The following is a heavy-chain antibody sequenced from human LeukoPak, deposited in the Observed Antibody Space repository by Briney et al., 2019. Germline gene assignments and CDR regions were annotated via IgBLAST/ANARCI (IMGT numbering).Heavy chain of an antibody. D-gene: IGHD1-26*01. CDR3: ASRMPGKWGTFDP. J-gene: IGHJ5*02. CDR1: GFTVSSNY. CDR2: IYSGGST. V-gene: IGHV3-53*01. Sequence: GGSLRLSCAASGFTVSSNYMSWVRQAPGKGLEWVSVIYSGGSTYYADSVKGRFTISRDNSKNTLYLQMNSLRAEDTAVYYCASRMPGKWGTFDPWGQGTLVTVSS.